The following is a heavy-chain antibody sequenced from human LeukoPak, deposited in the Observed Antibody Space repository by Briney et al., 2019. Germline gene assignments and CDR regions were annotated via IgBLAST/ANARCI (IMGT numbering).Heavy chain of an antibody. D-gene: IGHD2-15*01. V-gene: IGHV1-46*01. Sequence: GASVKVSCKASGYTFTSYYMHWVRQAPGQGLEWMGIINPSGGSTSYAQKFQGRVTMTRGTSTSTVYMELSSLRSEDTAVYYCARVDPYCSGGSCYSFDAFDIWGQGTMVTVSS. CDR2: INPSGGST. CDR3: ARVDPYCSGGSCYSFDAFDI. CDR1: GYTFTSYY. J-gene: IGHJ3*02.